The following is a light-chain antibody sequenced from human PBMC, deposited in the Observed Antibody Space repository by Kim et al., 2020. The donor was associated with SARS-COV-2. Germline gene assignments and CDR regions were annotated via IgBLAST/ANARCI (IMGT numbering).Light chain of an antibody. CDR1: SNDVGGYNY. J-gene: IGLJ2*01. V-gene: IGLV2-14*03. Sequence: GQSITISCTGNSNDVGGYNYVSWYQQHPDKAPKVTSYDVNNRPSGVSNRFSGSKPGNTASLTISGLQAEDEADYYCSSYTNSNTLIFGGGTQLTVL. CDR2: DVN. CDR3: SSYTNSNTLI.